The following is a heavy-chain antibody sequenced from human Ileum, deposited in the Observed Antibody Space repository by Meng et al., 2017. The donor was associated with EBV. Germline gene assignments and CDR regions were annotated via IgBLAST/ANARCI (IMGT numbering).Heavy chain of an antibody. D-gene: IGHD5-18*01. J-gene: IGHJ4*02. CDR1: GGSITERNS. CDR3: ARWAFIYSYGFDN. Sequence: QLQESGTGLVKLLGXSSLTCAVSGGSITERNSWSWVRQPPGQGLEWIGEIYHNGGTNYNPSLKSRVTISVDKSKNEISLKLRSVTAADTAVYYCARWAFIYSYGFDNWGQGTLVTVSS. CDR2: IYHNGGT. V-gene: IGHV4-4*02.